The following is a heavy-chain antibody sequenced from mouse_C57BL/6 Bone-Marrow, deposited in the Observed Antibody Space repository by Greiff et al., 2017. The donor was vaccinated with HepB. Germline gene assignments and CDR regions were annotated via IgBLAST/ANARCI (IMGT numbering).Heavy chain of an antibody. Sequence: EVHLVESGGGLVQPGESLKLSCESNEYEFPSHDMSWVRKTPEKRLELVAAINSDGDSTYYPDTMERRFIISRNNTKKTLYLQMSSLRSEDTALYYCARLYGNYPYYYAMDYWGQGTSVTVSS. V-gene: IGHV5-2*01. D-gene: IGHD2-1*01. CDR3: ARLYGNYPYYYAMDY. CDR1: EYEFPSHD. J-gene: IGHJ4*01. CDR2: INSDGDST.